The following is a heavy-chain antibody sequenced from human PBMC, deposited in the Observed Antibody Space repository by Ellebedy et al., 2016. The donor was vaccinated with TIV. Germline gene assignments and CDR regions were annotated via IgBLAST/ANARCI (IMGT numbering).Heavy chain of an antibody. CDR2: IRGDGTAT. J-gene: IGHJ4*02. D-gene: IGHD5-18*01. Sequence: PGGSLRLSCVASGFPFSVYWIHWFRRAPGQGLVWLSRIRGDGTATNYADSVKGRFTISRDNAKNSVYLQMNSLRAEDTAVYYCARGAERGYTYGSVYWGQGTLVTVSS. CDR1: GFPFSVYW. V-gene: IGHV3-74*01. CDR3: ARGAERGYTYGSVY.